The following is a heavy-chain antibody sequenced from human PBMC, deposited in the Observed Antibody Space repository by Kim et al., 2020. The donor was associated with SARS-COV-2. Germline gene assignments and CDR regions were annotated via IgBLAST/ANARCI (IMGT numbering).Heavy chain of an antibody. CDR2: SYI. D-gene: IGHD2-2*01. J-gene: IGHJ6*02. V-gene: IGHV3-21*01. Sequence: SYIYHADSVKGRFTISRDNAKNSLYLQMNSLRAEDTAVYYCAREYQGLDVWGQGTTVTVSS. CDR3: AREYQGLDV.